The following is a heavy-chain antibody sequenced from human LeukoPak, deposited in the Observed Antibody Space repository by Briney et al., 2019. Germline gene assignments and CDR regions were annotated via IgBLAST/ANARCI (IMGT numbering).Heavy chain of an antibody. D-gene: IGHD2-2*01. CDR1: GFTVSSTY. V-gene: IGHV3-53*01. CDR2: IYSDGST. J-gene: IGHJ4*02. CDR3: ARDTSSFPNYFDY. Sequence: PGGPLRLSCAASGFTVSSTYMSWVRQAPGKGLEWVSLIYSDGSTFYADSGKGRFTLSRDNSKNTLYLQMSSLRAEDTAVYYCARDTSSFPNYFDYWGQGTLVAVSS.